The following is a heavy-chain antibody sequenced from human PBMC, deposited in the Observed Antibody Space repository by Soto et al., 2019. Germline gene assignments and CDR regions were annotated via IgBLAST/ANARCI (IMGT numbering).Heavy chain of an antibody. V-gene: IGHV4-59*01. D-gene: IGHD2-15*01. CDR2: IYYSGST. CDR1: GGSISSYY. CDR3: ARAGVYCSGGSCYSPADNGFDP. Sequence: PSETLSLTCTVSGGSISSYYWSWIRQPPGKGLEWIGYIYYSGSTNYNPSLKSRVTISVDTSKNQFSLKLSSVTAADTAVYYCARAGVYCSGGSCYSPADNGFDPWGQGTLVTVAS. J-gene: IGHJ5*02.